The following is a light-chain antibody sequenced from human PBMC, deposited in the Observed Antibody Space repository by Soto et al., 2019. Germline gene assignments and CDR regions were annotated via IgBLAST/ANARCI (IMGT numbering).Light chain of an antibody. Sequence: EIVLTQSPATLSLSPGERATLSCRASQSVSSYLAWYQQKPGQAPRLLIYDASNRATGIPARFSGGGSGTDFTLTISSLEPEDFAVYYCQQYASSPGTFGQGTKVDIK. CDR3: QQYASSPGT. CDR1: QSVSSY. J-gene: IGKJ1*01. V-gene: IGKV3-11*01. CDR2: DAS.